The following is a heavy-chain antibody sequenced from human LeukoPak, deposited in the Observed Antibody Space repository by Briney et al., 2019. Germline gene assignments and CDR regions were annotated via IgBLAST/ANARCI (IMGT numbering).Heavy chain of an antibody. CDR3: AKEGEGSISH. D-gene: IGHD3-16*01. CDR1: GGSFSGYH. J-gene: IGHJ4*02. V-gene: IGHV4-38-2*02. CDR2: IYHSGST. Sequence: PSETLSLTCAVYGGSFSGYHWGWIRQPPGKGLEWIGSIYHSGSTYYNPSLKSRVTISVDTSKNQFSLKLSSVTAADTAVYYCAKEGEGSISHWGQGTLVTVSS.